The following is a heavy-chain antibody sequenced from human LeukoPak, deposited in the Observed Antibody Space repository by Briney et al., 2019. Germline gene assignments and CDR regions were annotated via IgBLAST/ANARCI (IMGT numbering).Heavy chain of an antibody. J-gene: IGHJ4*02. D-gene: IGHD3-22*01. CDR3: ARQGSSGYYFDY. V-gene: IGHV4-38-2*01. Sequence: SETLSLTCFVSGYAINIDYSWGWIRQSPGKGLEWIGVISPKGITYYNPSLRGRVTISEDTSKNQFSLNLRSMTATDTAVYYCARQGSSGYYFDYWGQGTLVTVSS. CDR2: ISPKGIT. CDR1: GYAINIDYS.